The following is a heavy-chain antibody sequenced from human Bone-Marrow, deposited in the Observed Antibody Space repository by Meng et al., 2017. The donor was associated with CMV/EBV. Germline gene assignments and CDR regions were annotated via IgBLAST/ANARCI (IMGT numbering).Heavy chain of an antibody. Sequence: QVQLGQSGAEMKKRGASIKASCTTAGFTFSDYYIHRVRQAPGQGLEWMGWVNSNNDATNYARKFQGRVSMTRDTSISTAHMELSRLMSDDTAVYYCVRSSGWSLFDYWGQGTLVTVSS. V-gene: IGHV1-2*02. CDR3: VRSSGWSLFDY. D-gene: IGHD6-19*01. CDR2: VNSNNDAT. J-gene: IGHJ4*02. CDR1: GFTFSDYY.